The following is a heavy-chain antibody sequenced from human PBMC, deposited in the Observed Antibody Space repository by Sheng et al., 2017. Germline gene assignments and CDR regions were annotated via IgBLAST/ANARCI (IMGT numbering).Heavy chain of an antibody. Sequence: QVQLQESGPGLVKPVRGPLSLTCTVSGGYIRDHYWSWIRQPPRGGTGVDCVFHHRGTTNYNPSLKSRVTMSLXTSKNQFSLSLSSVTAADTAVYYCARLWEWGHLAPFDYWGQGILVTVSS. V-gene: IGHV4-59*11. CDR1: GGYIRDHY. CDR2: HHRGTT. CDR3: ARLWEWGHLAPFDY. J-gene: IGHJ4*02. D-gene: IGHD1-26*01.